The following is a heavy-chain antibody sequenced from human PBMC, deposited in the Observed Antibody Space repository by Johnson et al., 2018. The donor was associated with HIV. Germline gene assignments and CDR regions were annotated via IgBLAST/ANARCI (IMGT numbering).Heavy chain of an antibody. V-gene: IGHV3-20*04. CDR2: ITWNGGST. CDR1: GFTSDEYG. D-gene: IGHD7-27*01. J-gene: IGHJ3*02. Sequence: EVQLVESGGGVVRPGGSLRLSCAASGFTSDEYGMSWVRQAAGKGLEWVSSITWNGGSTNYADSVKGRFTISRDSARNSLFLQMDSLRAEDTALYYCARDPTTQYSRLTGDFGAFDIWGQGTMVTVST. CDR3: ARDPTTQYSRLTGDFGAFDI.